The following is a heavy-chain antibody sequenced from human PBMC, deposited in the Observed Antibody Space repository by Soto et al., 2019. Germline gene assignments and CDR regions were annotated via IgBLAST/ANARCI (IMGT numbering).Heavy chain of an antibody. CDR1: GFTFSSYG. V-gene: IGHV3-30*18. CDR2: VSYDGSNK. CDR3: AKGEGGSSSSPWYSGMDV. J-gene: IGHJ6*02. D-gene: IGHD6-6*01. Sequence: QVQLVESGGGVVQPGRSLRLSCAASGFTFSSYGMHWVRQAPGKGLEWVAVVSYDGSNKFYSDSVKGRFTISRDNSKNTLYLQMNSLRAEDTAVYYCAKGEGGSSSSPWYSGMDVWGQGTTVTVSS.